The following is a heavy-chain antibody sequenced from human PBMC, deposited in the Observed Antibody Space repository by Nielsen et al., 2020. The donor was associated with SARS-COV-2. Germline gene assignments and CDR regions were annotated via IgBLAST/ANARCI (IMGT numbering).Heavy chain of an antibody. J-gene: IGHJ4*02. CDR1: GFTFSSYA. CDR3: ATYSTPFDY. Sequence: GGSLRLSCAASGFTFSSYAMHWVRQAPGKGLEWVAVMSYDGSNKYYADSVKGRFTISRDNSKNTLYLQMNSLRAEDTAVYYCATYSTPFDYWGQGTLVTVSS. CDR2: MSYDGSNK. D-gene: IGHD5-18*01. V-gene: IGHV3-30-3*01.